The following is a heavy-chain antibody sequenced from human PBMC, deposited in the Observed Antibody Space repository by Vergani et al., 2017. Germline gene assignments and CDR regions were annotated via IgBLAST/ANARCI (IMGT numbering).Heavy chain of an antibody. J-gene: IGHJ4*02. D-gene: IGHD3-3*01. CDR1: GFTFSSYS. CDR2: ISSSSSYI. Sequence: EVQLVESGGGLVKPGGSLRLSCAASGFTFSSYSMNWVRQAPGKGLEWVSSISSSSSYIYYADSVKGRFTISRDNAKNSLYLQMNSLRAEDTAVYYCASEPVLRFLEWSFDYWGQGTLVTVSS. V-gene: IGHV3-21*01. CDR3: ASEPVLRFLEWSFDY.